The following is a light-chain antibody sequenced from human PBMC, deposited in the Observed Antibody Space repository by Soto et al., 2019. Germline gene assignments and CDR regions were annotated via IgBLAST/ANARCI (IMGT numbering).Light chain of an antibody. CDR2: GAS. CDR1: QSVSSN. V-gene: IGKV3-15*01. CDR3: QQYNNWPPCT. J-gene: IGKJ1*01. Sequence: EIVMTQSPATLSVSPGERATLSCRASQSVSSNLAWYQQKPGQAPRLLIYGASIRATDIPARFSGGGSGTEFTLTITSLQSEEFAVYYCQQYNNWPPCTFGQGTKLEI.